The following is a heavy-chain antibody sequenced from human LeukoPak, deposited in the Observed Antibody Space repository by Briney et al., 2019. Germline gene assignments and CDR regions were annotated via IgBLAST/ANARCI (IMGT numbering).Heavy chain of an antibody. CDR1: GFTLSSYW. J-gene: IGHJ4*02. CDR2: IKQDVGEK. V-gene: IGHV3-7*05. Sequence: GGSLRLSCAASGFTLSSYWMSWVRQARGKGPEWVAKIKQDVGEKYYVDSVRGRFTISRDNAKTSLYLKMYSLRAEDTAVYYCARGRGYADPVGGQGTLVTVSS. CDR3: ARGRGYADPV. D-gene: IGHD1-1*01.